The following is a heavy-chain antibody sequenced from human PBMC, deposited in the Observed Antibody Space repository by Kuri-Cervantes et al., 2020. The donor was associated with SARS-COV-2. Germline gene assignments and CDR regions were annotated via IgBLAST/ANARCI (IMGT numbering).Heavy chain of an antibody. D-gene: IGHD1-26*01. CDR2: VRGKANNYAT. V-gene: IGHV3-73*01. CDR3: TRPIVGATSDAFDI. Sequence: GGSLRLSCEVSGFLFSASAIHWVRQASGKGLEWVGRVRGKANNYATAYAASVKGRFIISRDDSKNMAYLQMNSLKTEDTAVYYCTRPIVGATSDAFDIWGQGTMVTVSS. CDR1: GFLFSASA. J-gene: IGHJ3*02.